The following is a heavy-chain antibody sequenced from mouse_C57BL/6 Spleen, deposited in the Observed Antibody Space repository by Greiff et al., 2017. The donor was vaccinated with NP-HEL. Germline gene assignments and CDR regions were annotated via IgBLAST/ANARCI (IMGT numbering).Heavy chain of an antibody. V-gene: IGHV1-81*01. CDR1: GYTFTSYG. CDR3: ARDLTRTSGGFAY. Sequence: VQLVESGAELARPGASVKLSCKASGYTFTSYGISWVKQRTGQGLEWIGEIYPRSGNTYYNEKFKGKATLTADKSSSTAYMELRSLTSEDSAVYSCARDLTRTSGGFAYWGQGTLVTVSA. D-gene: IGHD5-1*01. J-gene: IGHJ3*01. CDR2: IYPRSGNT.